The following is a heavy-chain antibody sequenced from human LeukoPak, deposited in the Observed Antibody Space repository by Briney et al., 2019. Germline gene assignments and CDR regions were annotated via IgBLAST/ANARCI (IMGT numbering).Heavy chain of an antibody. V-gene: IGHV4-61*02. CDR3: ARGAAFDI. J-gene: IGHJ3*02. CDR2: IYTSGST. CDR1: GGSISSGSYY. Sequence: PSETLSLTCTVSGGSISSGSYYWSWIRQPAGKGLEWIGRIYTSGSTYYNPSLKSRVTISVDTSKNQFSLKLSSVTAADTAVYYCARGAAFDIWGQGTMVTVSS.